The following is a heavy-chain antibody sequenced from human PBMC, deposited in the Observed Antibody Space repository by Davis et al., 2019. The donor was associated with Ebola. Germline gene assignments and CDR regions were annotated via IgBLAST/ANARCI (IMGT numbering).Heavy chain of an antibody. CDR2: IIPVVDTK. V-gene: IGHV1-69*04. Sequence: SVKVSCKPSGGTFTNYAVNWVRQAPGQGLEWMGRIIPVVDTKDYAQKFQGRVTLTADKATNTAYMELSGLRFDDTAVYYWARGKWFDPWGQGTLVSVTS. CDR3: ARGKWFDP. CDR1: GGTFTNYA. J-gene: IGHJ5*02.